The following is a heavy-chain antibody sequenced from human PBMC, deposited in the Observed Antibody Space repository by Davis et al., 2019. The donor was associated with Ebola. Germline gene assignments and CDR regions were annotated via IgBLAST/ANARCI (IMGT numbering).Heavy chain of an antibody. J-gene: IGHJ6*03. CDR1: GFTVSSNY. V-gene: IGHV3-53*01. CDR2: IYSGGST. D-gene: IGHD6-13*01. Sequence: GESLKISCAASGFTVSSNYMSWVRQAPGKGLEWVSVIYSGGSTYYADSVKGRFTISRDNAKNSLYLQMNSLRAEDTAVYYCARDGGAATHLVGYYYMDVWGKGTTVTVSS. CDR3: ARDGGAATHLVGYYYMDV.